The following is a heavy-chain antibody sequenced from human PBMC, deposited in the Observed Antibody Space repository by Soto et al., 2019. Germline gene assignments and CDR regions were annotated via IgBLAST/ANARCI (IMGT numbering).Heavy chain of an antibody. V-gene: IGHV3-30*18. D-gene: IGHD3-9*01. Sequence: GGSLRLSCAASGFTFSSYGMHWVRQAPGKGLEWVAVISYDGSNKYYADSVKGRFTISRDNSKNTLYLQMNSLRAEDTAVYYCAKDHPIKIRYFASADYWGQGTLVTVSS. J-gene: IGHJ4*02. CDR3: AKDHPIKIRYFASADY. CDR2: ISYDGSNK. CDR1: GFTFSSYG.